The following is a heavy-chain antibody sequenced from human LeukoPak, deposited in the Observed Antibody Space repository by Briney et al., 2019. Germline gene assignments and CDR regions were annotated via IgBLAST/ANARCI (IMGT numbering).Heavy chain of an antibody. CDR3: ARLFYDNYGAFDI. D-gene: IGHD5/OR15-5a*01. Sequence: GGSLRLSCAASGFTFSSYSMNWVRQAPGKGLDWVSSINSGSSAIYYADSVRGRFTISRDNAKNSLYLQMNSLRDDDTAVYYCARLFYDNYGAFDIWGQGTVVTVSS. V-gene: IGHV3-48*02. J-gene: IGHJ3*02. CDR1: GFTFSSYS. CDR2: INSGSSAI.